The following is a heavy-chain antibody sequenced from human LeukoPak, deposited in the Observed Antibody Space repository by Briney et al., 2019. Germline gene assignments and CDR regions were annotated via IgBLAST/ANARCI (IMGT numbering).Heavy chain of an antibody. V-gene: IGHV3-30*02. Sequence: GGSLRLSCAASGFTFSSYGMHWVRQAPGKGLEWVAFIRYDGSNKYYADSVKGRSTISRDNSKNTLYLQMNSLRAEDTAVYYCAKDPGYCSSTSCSDRAFDIWGQGTMVTVPS. CDR1: GFTFSSYG. CDR3: AKDPGYCSSTSCSDRAFDI. D-gene: IGHD2-2*01. J-gene: IGHJ3*02. CDR2: IRYDGSNK.